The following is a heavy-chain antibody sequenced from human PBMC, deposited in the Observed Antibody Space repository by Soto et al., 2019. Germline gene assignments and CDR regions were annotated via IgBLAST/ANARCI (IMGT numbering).Heavy chain of an antibody. CDR1: GFTFTSSA. V-gene: IGHV1-58*02. J-gene: IGHJ4*02. CDR2: IVVGSGNT. CDR3: AASSLLWFGERTTNIEQPHSFDY. Sequence: SVKVSCKASGFTFTSSAMQWVRQARGQRLEWIGWIVVGSGNTNYAQKFQERVTITRDMSTSTAYMELSSLRSEDTAVYYCAASSLLWFGERTTNIEQPHSFDYWGQGTLVTVSS. D-gene: IGHD3-10*01.